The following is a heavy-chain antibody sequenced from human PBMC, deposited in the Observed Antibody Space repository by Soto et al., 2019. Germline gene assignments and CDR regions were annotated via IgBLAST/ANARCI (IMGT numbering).Heavy chain of an antibody. V-gene: IGHV4-4*02. CDR2: IYHSGST. Sequence: QVQLQESGPGLVKPSGTLSLTCAVSGGSISSSNWWSWVRQPPGKGLEWIGEIYHSGSTNYNPSPRRRVTITLDKSKNQFSLKLSSVTAADTAVYYCARDGLGSGSPPLDYWGQGTLVTVSS. CDR3: ARDGLGSGSPPLDY. D-gene: IGHD6-19*01. CDR1: GGSISSSNW. J-gene: IGHJ4*02.